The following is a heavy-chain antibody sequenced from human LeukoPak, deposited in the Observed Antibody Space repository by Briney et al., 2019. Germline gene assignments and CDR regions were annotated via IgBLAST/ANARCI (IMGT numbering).Heavy chain of an antibody. CDR2: ISYDGSNK. V-gene: IGHV3-30-3*01. J-gene: IGHJ6*03. CDR3: ASPVEWELWGRRRNYYYMDV. Sequence: PGGSLRLSCAASGFTFSSYAMHWVRQAPGKGLEWVAVISYDGSNKYYADSVKGRFTISRDNSKNTLYLQMNSLRAEDTAVYYCASPVEWELWGRRRNYYYMDVWGKGTTVTVSS. D-gene: IGHD1-26*01. CDR1: GFTFSSYA.